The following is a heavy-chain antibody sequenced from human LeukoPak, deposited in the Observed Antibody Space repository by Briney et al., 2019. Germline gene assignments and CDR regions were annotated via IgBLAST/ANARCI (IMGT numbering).Heavy chain of an antibody. CDR3: AKENLRVVPSATFDY. CDR1: GFTFTTYA. V-gene: IGHV3-23*01. D-gene: IGHD2-2*01. CDR2: ISGSGDST. J-gene: IGHJ4*02. Sequence: GGSLRLSCAASGFTFTTYAMSWVRQAPGKGLEWVSAISGSGDSTYYADSVKGRFTISRDNSKNTLYLQMHSLRAEDTAVYYCAKENLRVVPSATFDYWGQGTLVTVSS.